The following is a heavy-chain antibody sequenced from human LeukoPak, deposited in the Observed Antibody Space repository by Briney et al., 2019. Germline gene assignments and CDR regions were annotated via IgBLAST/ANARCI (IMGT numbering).Heavy chain of an antibody. J-gene: IGHJ6*02. CDR2: IWNDGSNK. D-gene: IGHD3-22*01. CDR3: ARVEGLSDRYYYYGMDV. V-gene: IGHV3-33*01. CDR1: GFTFSAFG. Sequence: GGSLRLSCAASGFTFSAFGMHWVRLAPGKGLDWVAVIWNDGSNKYYADSVKGRFTISRDNSKNTLYLQMNSLRAEDTAVYYCARVEGLSDRYYYYGMDVWGQGTTVTVSS.